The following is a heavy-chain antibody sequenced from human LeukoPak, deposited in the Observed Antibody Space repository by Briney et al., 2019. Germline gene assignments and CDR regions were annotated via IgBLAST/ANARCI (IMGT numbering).Heavy chain of an antibody. V-gene: IGHV3-48*03. CDR3: ARDLRGSGSGGSSRFFDS. D-gene: IGHD2-15*01. J-gene: IGHJ4*02. CDR1: GFTFTSYE. Sequence: RGSLRLSCAASGFTFTSYEMNWVRQAPGKGLEWVSYISSSGSTTYYADSVKGRFTISRDNTKYSLYLQMNSLRAEDTAVYYCARDLRGSGSGGSSRFFDSWGQGTLVTVSS. CDR2: ISSSGSTT.